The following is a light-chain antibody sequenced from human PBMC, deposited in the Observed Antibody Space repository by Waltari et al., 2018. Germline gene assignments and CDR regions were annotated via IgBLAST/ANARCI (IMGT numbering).Light chain of an antibody. CDR1: QSVSSN. J-gene: IGKJ2*01. Sequence: EIVMTQSPATLSVSPGERATLSCRASQSVSSNLAWYQQKHGQAPRLLIYGASTRATGIPARFSGSGSGTEFTLTISSLQSEDFAVYYCQQYNNWPPLFGQGTKLEIK. V-gene: IGKV3-15*01. CDR2: GAS. CDR3: QQYNNWPPL.